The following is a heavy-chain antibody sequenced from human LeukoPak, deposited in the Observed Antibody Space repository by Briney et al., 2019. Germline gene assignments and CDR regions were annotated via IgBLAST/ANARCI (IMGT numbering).Heavy chain of an antibody. J-gene: IGHJ4*02. Sequence: SETLSLTCAISGGSISVTPYYWGWIRQPPGKGLEWVGSIYYSGSTYYNPSLKSRLTISVDTSKNQFSLKLTSVTAADTAVYYCARASTIFGHFAYWGRGTLVTVSS. D-gene: IGHD3-3*01. CDR1: GGSISVTPYY. CDR3: ARASTIFGHFAY. CDR2: IYYSGST. V-gene: IGHV4-39*07.